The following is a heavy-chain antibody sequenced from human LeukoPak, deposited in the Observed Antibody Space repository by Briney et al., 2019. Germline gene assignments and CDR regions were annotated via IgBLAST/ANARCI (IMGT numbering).Heavy chain of an antibody. CDR1: GGSINSYS. CDR3: ARRSGGSWYFDY. CDR2: IYDSGTT. Sequence: SETLSLTCTVSGGSINSYSWNWIRQHPGKGLEWSGYIYDSGTTNYNPSLMGRVTISEDTSKNQFSLKLSSVTGADTSVYFCARRSGGSWYFDYWGEGTLVTVSS. J-gene: IGHJ4*02. D-gene: IGHD1-26*01. V-gene: IGHV4-59*08.